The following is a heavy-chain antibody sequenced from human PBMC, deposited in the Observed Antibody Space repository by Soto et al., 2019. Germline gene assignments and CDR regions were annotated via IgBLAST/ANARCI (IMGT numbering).Heavy chain of an antibody. Sequence: ASVKVSCKASGYTFTSYGISWVRQAPGQGLEWMGWISAYNGNTNYAQKLQGRVTMTTDTSTSTAYMELRSLRSDDTAVYYCARDVKAAAAGYYGMDVWGQGTTVTVSS. CDR3: ARDVKAAAAGYYGMDV. D-gene: IGHD6-13*01. J-gene: IGHJ6*02. CDR2: ISAYNGNT. V-gene: IGHV1-18*01. CDR1: GYTFTSYG.